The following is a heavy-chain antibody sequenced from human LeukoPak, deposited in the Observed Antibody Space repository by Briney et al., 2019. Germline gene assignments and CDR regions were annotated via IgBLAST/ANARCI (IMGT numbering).Heavy chain of an antibody. V-gene: IGHV3-23*01. CDR3: AKDMGYCSSATCYGLDY. D-gene: IGHD2-2*01. CDR1: GFTFSSYA. CDR2: VSGGGGTT. Sequence: QSGGSLRLSCEASGFTFSSYAMSWVRQAPGKGLEWVSTVSGGGGTTYYADSVKGRFTISRDNSKNTLFLQMNSLRAEDTAIYYCAKDMGYCSSATCYGLDYWGQGTLVTVSS. J-gene: IGHJ4*02.